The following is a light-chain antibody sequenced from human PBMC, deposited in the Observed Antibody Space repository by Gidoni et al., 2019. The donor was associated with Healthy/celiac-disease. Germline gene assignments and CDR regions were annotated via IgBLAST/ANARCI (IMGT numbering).Light chain of an antibody. V-gene: IGLV3-25*02. J-gene: IGLJ2*01. Sequence: SYELTQPPPVSVSPGQTARITCSGDALPKQYADWYQQKPGQAPVLVIYKDSERPSGIPERFSGSSSGTTVTLTISGVQAEDEADYYCQSADSSGTLEVFGGGTKLTVL. CDR1: ALPKQY. CDR2: KDS. CDR3: QSADSSGTLEV.